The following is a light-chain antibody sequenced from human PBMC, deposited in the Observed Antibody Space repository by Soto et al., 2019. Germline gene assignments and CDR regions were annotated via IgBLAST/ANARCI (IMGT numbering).Light chain of an antibody. Sequence: EAVFTQSPGALSLSPGERTTFSCRAGHRLPGNFLAWYQRKPGQAPRLLIYDASSRATGIPDRFSGSGSGTEFMLTISRLEPEDFAVYYCHHYASSTGTFGQGTKVDIK. CDR2: DAS. CDR1: HRLPGNF. CDR3: HHYASSTGT. V-gene: IGKV3-20*01. J-gene: IGKJ1*01.